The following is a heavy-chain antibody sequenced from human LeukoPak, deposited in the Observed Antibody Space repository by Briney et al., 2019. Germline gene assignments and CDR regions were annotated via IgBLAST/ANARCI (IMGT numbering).Heavy chain of an antibody. Sequence: SETVSLTCAVYGGSFSGYYWSWIRPPAGKGREWVGEINHSGSTNYNPSLKSQVTISVDTSRNQFSLKLSSVTAADTAVYYCARGRGYSSGWYLSHWYFDLWGRGTLVTVSS. CDR2: INHSGST. J-gene: IGHJ2*01. CDR1: GGSFSGYY. D-gene: IGHD6-19*01. V-gene: IGHV4-34*01. CDR3: ARGRGYSSGWYLSHWYFDL.